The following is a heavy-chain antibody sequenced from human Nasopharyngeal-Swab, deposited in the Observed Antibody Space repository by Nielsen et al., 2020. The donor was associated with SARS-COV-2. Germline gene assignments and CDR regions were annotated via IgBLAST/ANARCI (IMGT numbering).Heavy chain of an antibody. D-gene: IGHD2-15*01. CDR2: ISTSSRYI. Sequence: GESLKISYAASGFTFSAYGMNWVRQAPGKGLEWVSSISTSSRYIYYADSLKGRFTISRDNAKNSLYLQMNSLRADDTAVYYCAREWLSGGRSFAYWGLGTLVTVSS. CDR3: AREWLSGGRSFAY. CDR1: GFTFSAYG. J-gene: IGHJ4*02. V-gene: IGHV3-21*06.